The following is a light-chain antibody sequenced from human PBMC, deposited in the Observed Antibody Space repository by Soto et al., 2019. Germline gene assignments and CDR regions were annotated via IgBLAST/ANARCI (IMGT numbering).Light chain of an antibody. CDR1: SSNFGAGYD. CDR3: QSYDSSLSGSYV. J-gene: IGLJ1*01. Sequence: QAVVTQPPSVSGAPGQRVTISCTGSSSNFGAGYDVHWYQQLPGTAPKLLIYGNSNRPSGVPDRFSGSKSGTSASLAITGLQAEDEADYYCQSYDSSLSGSYVFGTGTKVTVL. V-gene: IGLV1-40*01. CDR2: GNS.